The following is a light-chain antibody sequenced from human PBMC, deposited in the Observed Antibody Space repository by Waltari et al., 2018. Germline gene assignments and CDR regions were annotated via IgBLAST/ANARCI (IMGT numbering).Light chain of an antibody. CDR3: YSTDSSGNHKGV. J-gene: IGLJ3*02. V-gene: IGLV3-10*01. Sequence: SYELTQPPSVSVSPGHTARIPCYGDALPKHYAYWYQQKSGQAPVLVIYEDSKRPSGIPERFSGSSSGTMATLTISGAQVEDEADYYCYSTDSSGNHKGVFGGGTKLTVL. CDR2: EDS. CDR1: ALPKHY.